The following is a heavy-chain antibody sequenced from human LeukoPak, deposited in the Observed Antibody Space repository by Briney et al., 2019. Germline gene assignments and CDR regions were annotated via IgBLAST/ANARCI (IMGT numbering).Heavy chain of an antibody. CDR1: GFTFSSYS. V-gene: IGHV3-21*01. CDR2: ISSSSSYI. Sequence: GGSLKLSCAGSGFTFSSYSMNWVRQAPGKGLQWVSSISSSSSYIYYADSVKGRFTISRDNAKNSLYLQMNSLRAEDTAVYYCARDSSLYGSGSYRGDDAFDIWGQGTMVTVSS. D-gene: IGHD3-10*01. CDR3: ARDSSLYGSGSYRGDDAFDI. J-gene: IGHJ3*02.